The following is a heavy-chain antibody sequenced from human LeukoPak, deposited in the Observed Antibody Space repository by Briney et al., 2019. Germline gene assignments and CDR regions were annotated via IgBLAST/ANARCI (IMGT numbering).Heavy chain of an antibody. D-gene: IGHD4-23*01. Sequence: SETLSLTCTVSGGSISSGDYYWSWIRQPPGKGLEWIGYIYYSGSTDYNPSLKSRVTISVDTSKNQFSLKLSSVTAADTAVYYCARDLLNEGNHLDYWGQGTLVTVPS. CDR3: ARDLLNEGNHLDY. J-gene: IGHJ4*02. V-gene: IGHV4-30-4*01. CDR1: GGSISSGDYY. CDR2: IYYSGST.